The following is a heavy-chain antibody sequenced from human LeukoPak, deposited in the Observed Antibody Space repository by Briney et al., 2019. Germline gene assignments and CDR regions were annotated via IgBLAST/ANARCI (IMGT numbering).Heavy chain of an antibody. D-gene: IGHD2-15*01. CDR1: GFTFSSYA. J-gene: IGHJ5*02. Sequence: GGSLRLSCAASGFTFSSYAMSWVRQAPGKGLEWVSVIYSGGSTYYADSVKGRFTISRDNSKNTLYLQMNSLRAEDTAVYYCARPLGSADWFDPWGQGTLVTVSS. V-gene: IGHV3-66*01. CDR2: IYSGGST. CDR3: ARPLGSADWFDP.